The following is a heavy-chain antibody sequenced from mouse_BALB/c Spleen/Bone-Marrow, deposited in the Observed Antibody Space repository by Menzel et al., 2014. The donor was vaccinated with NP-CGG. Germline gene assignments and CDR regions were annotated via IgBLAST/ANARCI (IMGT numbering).Heavy chain of an antibody. D-gene: IGHD2-14*01. J-gene: IGHJ1*01. Sequence: EVQLQQSGAELVKPVASVKLSCTASGFNIKDTYMHWVTQRPEQGLEWIGRIDPANGNTKYDPKFQGKATITADTSSNTNYLKLSSMASEDSAVYYCASYRYAWYFDVWRAGTTVTVSS. V-gene: IGHV14-3*02. CDR2: IDPANGNT. CDR3: ASYRYAWYFDV. CDR1: GFNIKDTY.